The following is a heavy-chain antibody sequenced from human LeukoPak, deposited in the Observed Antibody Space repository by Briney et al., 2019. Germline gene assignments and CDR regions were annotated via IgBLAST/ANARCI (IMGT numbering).Heavy chain of an antibody. D-gene: IGHD1-1*01. CDR2: IYYSGST. J-gene: IGHJ4*02. V-gene: IGHV4-31*03. CDR3: ARDQGGNWNYFDY. Sequence: PSETLSLTCTVSGGSISSGGYYWSWIRQHPGKGLERIGYIYYSGSTYYNPSLKSRVTISVDTSKNQFSLKLSSVTAADTAVYYCARDQGGNWNYFDYWGQGTLVTVSS. CDR1: GGSISSGGYY.